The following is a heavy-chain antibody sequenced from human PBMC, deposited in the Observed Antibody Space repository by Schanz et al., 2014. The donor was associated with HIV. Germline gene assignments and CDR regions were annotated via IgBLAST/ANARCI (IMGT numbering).Heavy chain of an antibody. J-gene: IGHJ4*02. CDR3: ARGVRITMIRGVTGIYYFDF. Sequence: QVQLQESGPGLLKPSQTLSLTCTVSGGSISSGDYYWSWIRQHPGKGLEWIGYIYYSGSTYYNPSLKSRVSISVDTSKNRFSLKLSSVTAADTAVYYCARGVRITMIRGVTGIYYFDFWGQGTLVTVSS. CDR2: IYYSGST. D-gene: IGHD3-10*01. CDR1: GGSISSGDYY. V-gene: IGHV4-31*03.